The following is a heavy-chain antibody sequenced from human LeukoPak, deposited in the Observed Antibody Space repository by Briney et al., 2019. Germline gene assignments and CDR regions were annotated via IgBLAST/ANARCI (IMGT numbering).Heavy chain of an antibody. CDR3: VREGRGPRYFDY. CDR2: MNPNSGNT. J-gene: IGHJ4*02. D-gene: IGHD3-10*01. Sequence: ASVKVSCKASGYTFTSYDINWVRQATGQGLEWMGWMNPNSGNTGYAQKFQGRVTITRNTSISTAYMELSSLRSEDTAVYYCVREGRGPRYFDYWGQGTLVTVSS. V-gene: IGHV1-8*03. CDR1: GYTFTSYD.